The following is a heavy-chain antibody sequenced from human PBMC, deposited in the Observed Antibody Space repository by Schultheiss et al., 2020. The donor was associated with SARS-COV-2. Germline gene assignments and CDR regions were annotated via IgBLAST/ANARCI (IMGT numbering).Heavy chain of an antibody. V-gene: IGHV3-9*01. J-gene: IGHJ4*02. Sequence: SLKISCAASGFTFDDYAMHWVRQAPGKGLEWVSGISWNSGSIGYADSVKGRFTISRDNAKNSLYLQMNSLRAEETALYYCAKDASHSIAAAGTDFDYWGQGTLVTVSS. CDR2: ISWNSGSI. D-gene: IGHD6-13*01. CDR1: GFTFDDYA. CDR3: AKDASHSIAAAGTDFDY.